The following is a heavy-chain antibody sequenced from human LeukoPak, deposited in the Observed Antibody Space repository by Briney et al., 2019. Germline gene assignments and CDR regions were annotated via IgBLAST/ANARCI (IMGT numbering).Heavy chain of an antibody. CDR3: ARDLGAAAPGGDEGY. V-gene: IGHV3-21*01. J-gene: IGHJ4*02. Sequence: GGSLRLSCAASGFTFSSYSMNWVRQAPGKGLEWVSSISSSSSYIYCADSVKGRFTISRDNAKNSLYLQMNSLRAEDTAVYYCARDLGAAAPGGDEGYWGQGTLVTVSS. CDR1: GFTFSSYS. CDR2: ISSSSSYI. D-gene: IGHD6-13*01.